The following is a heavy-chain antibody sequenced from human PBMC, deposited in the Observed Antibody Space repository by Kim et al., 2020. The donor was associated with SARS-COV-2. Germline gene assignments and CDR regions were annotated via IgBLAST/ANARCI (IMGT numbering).Heavy chain of an antibody. CDR2: INHSGST. CDR3: ATTDFDGYYYGSGSYSHY. V-gene: IGHV4-34*01. J-gene: IGHJ4*02. Sequence: SETLSLTCAVYGGSFSGYYWSWIRQPPGKGLEWIGEINHSGSTNYNPSLKSRVTISVDTSKNQFSLKLSSVTAADTAVYYCATTDFDGYYYGSGSYSHYWGQGTLVTVSS. CDR1: GGSFSGYY. D-gene: IGHD3-10*01.